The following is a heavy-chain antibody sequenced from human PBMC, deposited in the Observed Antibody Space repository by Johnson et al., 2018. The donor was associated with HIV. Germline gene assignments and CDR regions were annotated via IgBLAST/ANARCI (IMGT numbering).Heavy chain of an antibody. D-gene: IGHD1-7*01. CDR1: GFSFSDYY. Sequence: QVQLVESGGGLVKPGKSLRLSCAASGFSFSDYYMSWIRQAPGKGLEWVSFISSSGSTIYYADSVKGRFTTSRDNSKNTVYLQMNSLRAEDTAVYYCARDSVREVQLHDGFDVWGQGTMVSVSS. J-gene: IGHJ3*01. V-gene: IGHV3-11*01. CDR2: ISSSGSTI. CDR3: ARDSVREVQLHDGFDV.